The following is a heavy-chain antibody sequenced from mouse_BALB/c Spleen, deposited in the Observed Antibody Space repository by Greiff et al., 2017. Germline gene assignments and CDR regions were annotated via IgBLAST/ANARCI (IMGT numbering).Heavy chain of an antibody. Sequence: EVQVVESGGGLVKPGGSLKLSCAASGFTFSSYAMSWVRQSPEKRLEWVAEISSGGSYTYYPDTVTGRFTISRDNAKNTLYLEMSSLRSEDTAMYDCARGVVRGDYFDYWGQGTTLTVSS. D-gene: IGHD1-1*01. V-gene: IGHV5-9-4*01. CDR2: ISSGGSYT. CDR1: GFTFSSYA. CDR3: ARGVVRGDYFDY. J-gene: IGHJ2*01.